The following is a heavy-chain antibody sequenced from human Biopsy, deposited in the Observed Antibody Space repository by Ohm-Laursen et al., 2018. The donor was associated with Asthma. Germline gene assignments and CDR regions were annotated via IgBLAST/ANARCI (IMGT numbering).Heavy chain of an antibody. Sequence: SVKVSCKSLGGTFNTYVIGWVRQAPGQRLEWMGGINSVFGTTTYPQKFQDRVTITADDSTSAVYMELSSLRSEDTAVYYCARKAGSCISRACYALDLWGQGTLVTVSS. V-gene: IGHV1-69*13. CDR1: GGTFNTYV. CDR3: ARKAGSCISRACYALDL. CDR2: INSVFGTT. D-gene: IGHD2-2*01. J-gene: IGHJ5*02.